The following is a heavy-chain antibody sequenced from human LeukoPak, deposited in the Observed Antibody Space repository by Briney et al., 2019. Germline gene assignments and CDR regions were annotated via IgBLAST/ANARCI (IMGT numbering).Heavy chain of an antibody. CDR3: AKEGGYYDFWSGYYFHFDY. CDR1: GFTFSSYT. CDR2: ITTGGPNT. D-gene: IGHD3-3*01. J-gene: IGHJ4*02. V-gene: IGHV3-23*01. Sequence: GGSLRLSCTASGFTFSSYTMSWVRQAPGKGLKWVSTITTGGPNTYYADSVKGRFTVSRDDSKNTLYLQMNSLRAEDTAVYYCAKEGGYYDFWSGYYFHFDYWGQGTLVTVSS.